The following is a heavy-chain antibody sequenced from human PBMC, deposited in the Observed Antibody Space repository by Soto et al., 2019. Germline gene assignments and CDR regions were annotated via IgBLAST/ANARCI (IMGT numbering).Heavy chain of an antibody. CDR1: GFTFSRYW. J-gene: IGHJ4*02. CDR2: IKQDGSEK. V-gene: IGHV3-7*01. D-gene: IGHD6-19*01. CDR3: ARRRSSGYQY. Sequence: EVQLVESGGGLVQPGGSLRLSCAASGFTFSRYWVTWVRQATGKGLEWVATIKQDGSEKYNVDSVKGRFTISRDNAKNSLLLQMNSLRAEDTAVYYCARRRSSGYQYWGQGTLVTVSS.